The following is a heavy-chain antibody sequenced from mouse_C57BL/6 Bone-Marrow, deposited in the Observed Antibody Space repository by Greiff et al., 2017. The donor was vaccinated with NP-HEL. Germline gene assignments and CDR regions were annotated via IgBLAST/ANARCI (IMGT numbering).Heavy chain of an antibody. Sequence: QVQLQQSGAELMKPGASVKLSCKATGYTFTGYWIEWVKQRPGHGLEWIGEILPGSGCTNYNEKFKGKATFTADTSSNPAYMQLSSLTTEDSAIYYCAKGDYGNYVEDWGQGTTLTVSS. D-gene: IGHD2-1*01. V-gene: IGHV1-9*01. CDR1: GYTFTGYW. J-gene: IGHJ2*01. CDR2: ILPGSGCT. CDR3: AKGDYGNYVED.